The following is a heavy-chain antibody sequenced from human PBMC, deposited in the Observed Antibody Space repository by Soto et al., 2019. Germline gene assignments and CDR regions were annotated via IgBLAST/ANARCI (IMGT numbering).Heavy chain of an antibody. Sequence: GESRKISCKGSGYSFTSYGVGWLRQMPGKGLEWMGIIYPGDSDTRYSPSFQGQVTISADKSISTAYLQWSSLKASDTAMYYCAEAILAVVSYRDDWGTGTTVTVSS. CDR3: AEAILAVVSYRDD. CDR2: IYPGDSDT. CDR1: GYSFTSYG. V-gene: IGHV5-51*01. J-gene: IGHJ6*03. D-gene: IGHD6-19*01.